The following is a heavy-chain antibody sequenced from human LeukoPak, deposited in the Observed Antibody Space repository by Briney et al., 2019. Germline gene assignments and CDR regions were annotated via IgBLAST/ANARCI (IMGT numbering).Heavy chain of an antibody. J-gene: IGHJ4*02. D-gene: IGHD2-2*01. V-gene: IGHV3-23*01. Sequence: GGSLRLSCAASGFTFSSYAMSWVRQAPGKGLEWVSAISGSGSSTYYADSVKGRFTISRDNSKNTLYLQMNSLRAEDTAVYYCARVGCSSTSCSKPAQFDYWGQGTLVTVSS. CDR1: GFTFSSYA. CDR3: ARVGCSSTSCSKPAQFDY. CDR2: ISGSGSST.